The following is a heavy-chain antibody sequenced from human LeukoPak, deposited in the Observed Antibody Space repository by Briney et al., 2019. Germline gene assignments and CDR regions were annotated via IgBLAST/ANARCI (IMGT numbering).Heavy chain of an antibody. Sequence: GGSLRLSCAASGFTFSNAWMSWVREAPGKGLEWVGRIKSKTDGGTTDYAAPVKGRFTISRDDSKNTLYLQMSSLKTEATAVYYCTTEGSGNYYGSGSSYYYYGMDVWGKGTSVTVSS. J-gene: IGHJ6*04. CDR3: TTEGSGNYYGSGSSYYYYGMDV. CDR1: GFTFSNAW. V-gene: IGHV3-15*01. D-gene: IGHD3-10*01. CDR2: IKSKTDGGTT.